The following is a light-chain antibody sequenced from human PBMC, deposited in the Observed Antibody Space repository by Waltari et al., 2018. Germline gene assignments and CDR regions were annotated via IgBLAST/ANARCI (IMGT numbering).Light chain of an antibody. J-gene: IGLJ3*02. CDR3: SSQALDGGVL. V-gene: IGLV2-14*03. CDR1: GSAIDDSDF. CDR2: DVT. Sequence: QSALTQPAPVSGSPGQPITIPCTGIGSAIDDSDFVSWYQHHPGKAPRVIIYDVTNRPSGVSHRFSASKSGNTASLTISGLQAEDEGDYYCSSQALDGGVLFGGGTQVTV.